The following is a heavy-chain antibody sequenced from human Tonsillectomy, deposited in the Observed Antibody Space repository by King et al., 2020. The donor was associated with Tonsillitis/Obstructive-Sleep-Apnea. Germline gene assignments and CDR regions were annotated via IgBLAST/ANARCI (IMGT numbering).Heavy chain of an antibody. CDR2: INPSGGST. J-gene: IGHJ4*02. CDR3: ARVPGGYFDY. Sequence: HVQLVQSGAEVKKPGASVKVSCKASGYIFSTFYIHWVRQAPGQGLEWMGIINPSGGSTTYAQKFQGRVTMTRDTSTSTVYMELSSLRSEDTAVYYCARVPGGYFDYWGQGTLVTVSS. V-gene: IGHV1-46*01. CDR1: GYIFSTFY. D-gene: IGHD2-8*02.